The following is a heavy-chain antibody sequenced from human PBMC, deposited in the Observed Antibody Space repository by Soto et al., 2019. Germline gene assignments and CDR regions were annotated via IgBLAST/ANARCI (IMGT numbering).Heavy chain of an antibody. CDR3: ARPLLGLVIYGMDV. CDR1: GFTFSSYS. D-gene: IGHD3-3*01. V-gene: IGHV3-48*01. Sequence: GGSLRLSCAASGFTFSSYSMNWVRQAPGKGLEWVSYISSSSSTIYYADSVKGRFTISRDNAKNSLYLQMNSLRAEDTAVYYCARPLLGLVIYGMDVWGQGTTVTVSS. CDR2: ISSSSSTI. J-gene: IGHJ6*02.